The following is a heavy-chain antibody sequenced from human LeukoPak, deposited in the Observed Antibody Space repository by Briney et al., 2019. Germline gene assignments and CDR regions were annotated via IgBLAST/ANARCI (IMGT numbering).Heavy chain of an antibody. V-gene: IGHV4-39*01. CDR2: IYYSGST. CDR1: GGPISSSSYY. J-gene: IGHJ5*02. CDR3: ARHDYDEANWFDP. D-gene: IGHD4-17*01. Sequence: SETLSLTCTVSGGPISSSSYYWGWIRQPPGKGLEWIGSIYYSGSTYYNPSLKSRVTISVDTSKNQFSLKLSSVTAADTSVYYCARHDYDEANWFDPWGQGTLVTVSS.